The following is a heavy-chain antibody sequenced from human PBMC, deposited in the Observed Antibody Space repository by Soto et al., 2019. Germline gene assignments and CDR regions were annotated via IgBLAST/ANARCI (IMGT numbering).Heavy chain of an antibody. CDR3: ARGGAGYCSSTSCQGYFDY. D-gene: IGHD2-2*01. Sequence: QVQLVQSGAEVKKPGSSVKVSCKASGGTFSSYAISWVRQAPGQGLEWMGGIIPIFGTANYAQKFQGRVKITADESTSTAYMELSSLRSEDTAVYYCARGGAGYCSSTSCQGYFDYWGQGTLVTVSS. J-gene: IGHJ4*02. CDR1: GGTFSSYA. V-gene: IGHV1-69*01. CDR2: IIPIFGTA.